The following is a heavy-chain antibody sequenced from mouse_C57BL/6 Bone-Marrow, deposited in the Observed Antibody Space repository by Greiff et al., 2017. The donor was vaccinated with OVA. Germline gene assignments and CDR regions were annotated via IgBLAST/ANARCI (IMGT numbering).Heavy chain of an antibody. CDR3: TRARSDYGGAGWFAY. J-gene: IGHJ3*01. Sequence: EVMLVESGEGLVKPGGSLKLSCAASGFTFSSYAMSWVRQTPERRLEWVAYISSGGDYIYYADTVKGRFTISRDNARNTLYLQMSSLKSEDTAMYYCTRARSDYGGAGWFAYWGQGTLVTVSA. D-gene: IGHD2-4*01. CDR2: ISSGGDYI. CDR1: GFTFSSYA. V-gene: IGHV5-9-1*02.